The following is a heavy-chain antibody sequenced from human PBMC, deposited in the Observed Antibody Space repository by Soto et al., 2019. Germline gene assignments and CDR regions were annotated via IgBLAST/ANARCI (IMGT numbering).Heavy chain of an antibody. CDR3: ARRGATVTAFEYYYMDV. Sequence: EEQVTESGGGLVQPGGSLRLSCAASGFTFSSFSMNWVRQAPGKGLEWVSYISAGSKTIYYAASVRGRFTISRDNAKNSLYLQMNSLRGEDTAVYYCARRGATVTAFEYYYMDVWGKGTTVTVS. J-gene: IGHJ6*03. V-gene: IGHV3-48*01. CDR1: GFTFSSFS. CDR2: ISAGSKTI. D-gene: IGHD4-17*01.